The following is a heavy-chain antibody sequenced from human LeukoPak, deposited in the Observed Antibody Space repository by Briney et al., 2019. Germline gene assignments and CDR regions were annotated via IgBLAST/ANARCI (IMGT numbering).Heavy chain of an antibody. D-gene: IGHD3-22*01. CDR1: GGSISSGDYY. V-gene: IGHV4-30-4*01. Sequence: PSETLSLTCTVSGGSISSGDYYWSWIRQPPGKGLEWIGYIYYSGSTYYNPSLKSRVTISVDTSKNQFSLKLSSVTAADTAVYCCARDQYYYDSSGYNWFDPWGQGTLVTVSS. J-gene: IGHJ5*02. CDR3: ARDQYYYDSSGYNWFDP. CDR2: IYYSGST.